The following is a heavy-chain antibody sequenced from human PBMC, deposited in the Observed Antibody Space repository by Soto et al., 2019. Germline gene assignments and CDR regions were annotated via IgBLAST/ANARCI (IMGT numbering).Heavy chain of an antibody. V-gene: IGHV3-23*01. D-gene: IGHD3-22*01. CDR2: ISGSGINT. CDR3: AKARSGNYQYYIDD. J-gene: IGHJ4*02. CDR1: GFIFSSYA. Sequence: EVQLLESGGGLAQPGGSLRLSCAASGFIFSSYAMNWVRQAPGKGLEWVSGISGSGINTYYADSVRGRFTISRDNSKNTLYLQMDSLRAEDTGVYYCAKARSGNYQYYIDDWGQGTLVTVSS.